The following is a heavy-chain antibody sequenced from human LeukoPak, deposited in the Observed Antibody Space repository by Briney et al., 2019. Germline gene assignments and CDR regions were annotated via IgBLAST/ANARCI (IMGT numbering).Heavy chain of an antibody. Sequence: ASVKVSCKASGYTFTSYGISWVRQAPGQGLEWMGWISAYNGNTNYAQKLQGRVTMTTDTSTSTAYMELRSLRSDDTAVYYCARGPYYYDSSGYQDYAGGFDYWGQGTLVTVSS. D-gene: IGHD3-22*01. CDR3: ARGPYYYDSSGYQDYAGGFDY. CDR2: ISAYNGNT. J-gene: IGHJ4*02. V-gene: IGHV1-18*01. CDR1: GYTFTSYG.